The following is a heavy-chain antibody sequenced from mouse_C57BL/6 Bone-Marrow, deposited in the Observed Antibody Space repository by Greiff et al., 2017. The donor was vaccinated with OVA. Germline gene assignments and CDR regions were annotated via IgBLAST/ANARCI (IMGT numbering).Heavy chain of an antibody. V-gene: IGHV1-19*01. D-gene: IGHD3-2*02. CDR1: GYTFTDYY. J-gene: IGHJ4*01. Sequence: EVKLVESGPVLVKPGASVKMSCKASGYTFTDYYMNWVKQSHGKSLEWIGVINPYNGGTSYNQKFKGKATLTVDKSSSTAYMELNSLTSEDSAVYYCARCGAQATLYAMDYWGQGTSVTVSS. CDR3: ARCGAQATLYAMDY. CDR2: INPYNGGT.